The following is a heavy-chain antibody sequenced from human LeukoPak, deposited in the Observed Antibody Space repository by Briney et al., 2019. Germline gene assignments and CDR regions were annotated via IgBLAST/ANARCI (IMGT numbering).Heavy chain of an antibody. D-gene: IGHD6-13*01. CDR3: AREGSSSPTHAFDI. CDR1: GFTVSSNY. CDR2: IYSGGST. Sequence: GGSLRLSCAASGFTVSSNYMSWVRQAPGKGLEWVSVIYSGGSTYYADSVKGRFTISRDNSKNTLYLQMNSLRAEDTAVYYCAREGSSSPTHAFDIWGQGTMVTVSS. J-gene: IGHJ3*02. V-gene: IGHV3-66*01.